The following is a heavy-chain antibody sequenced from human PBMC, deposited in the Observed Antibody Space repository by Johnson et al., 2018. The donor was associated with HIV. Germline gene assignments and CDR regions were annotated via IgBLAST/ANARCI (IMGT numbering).Heavy chain of an antibody. CDR2: IRTSGSTL. Sequence: QMLLVESGGGLVKPGVSLRLSCAASGFTFSDYYMRWIRQAPGKVLAWVSSIRTSGSTLYYADSVQGRITTSRDNAKKSLYPQMNRLRAEDTAVYYCARAPYSSSWYRDAFDIWGQGTMVTVSS. CDR3: ARAPYSSSWYRDAFDI. CDR1: GFTFSDYY. J-gene: IGHJ3*02. V-gene: IGHV3-11*04. D-gene: IGHD6-13*01.